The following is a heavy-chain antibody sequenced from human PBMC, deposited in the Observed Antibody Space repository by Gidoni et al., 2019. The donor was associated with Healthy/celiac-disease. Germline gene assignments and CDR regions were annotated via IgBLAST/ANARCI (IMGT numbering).Heavy chain of an antibody. Sequence: EVQLLESGGGLVQPGGSLRLPCAASGFTVSSHAMSWVRQAPGKGLEWVSAISGSGGSTYYADSVKGRFTISRDNSKNTLYLQMNSLRAEDTAVYYCAKDGPDIVVVPADPFDYWGQGTLVTVSS. V-gene: IGHV3-23*01. CDR1: GFTVSSHA. CDR2: ISGSGGST. D-gene: IGHD2-2*01. J-gene: IGHJ4*02. CDR3: AKDGPDIVVVPADPFDY.